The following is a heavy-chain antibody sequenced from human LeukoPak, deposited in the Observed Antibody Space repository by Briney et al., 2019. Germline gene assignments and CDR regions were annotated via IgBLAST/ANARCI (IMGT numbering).Heavy chain of an antibody. J-gene: IGHJ3*02. CDR3: AVSSWYSSSAIDI. Sequence: SETLSLTCTVSGGSISSYYWSWIRQPPGKGLEWIGYIYYSGSTNYNPSLKSRVTISVDTSKNQFSLKLSSVTAADTAVYYCAVSSWYSSSAIDIWGQGTMVTVSS. D-gene: IGHD6-13*01. CDR2: IYYSGST. CDR1: GGSISSYY. V-gene: IGHV4-59*01.